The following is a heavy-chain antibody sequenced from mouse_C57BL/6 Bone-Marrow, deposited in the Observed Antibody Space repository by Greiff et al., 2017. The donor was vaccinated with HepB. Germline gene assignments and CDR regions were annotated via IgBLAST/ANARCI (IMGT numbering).Heavy chain of an antibody. Sequence: QVQLKESGAELMKPGASVKLSCKATGYTFTGYWIEWVKQRPGHGLEWIGEILPGSGSTNYNEKFKGKATFTADTSSNTAYMQLSSLTTEDSAIYYCASPYERFAYWGQGTLVTVSA. V-gene: IGHV1-9*01. CDR1: GYTFTGYW. CDR2: ILPGSGST. D-gene: IGHD2-3*01. J-gene: IGHJ3*01. CDR3: ASPYERFAY.